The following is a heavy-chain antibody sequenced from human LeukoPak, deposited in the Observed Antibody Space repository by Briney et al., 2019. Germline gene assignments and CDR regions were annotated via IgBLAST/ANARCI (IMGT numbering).Heavy chain of an antibody. CDR2: IYYSGST. CDR1: GGSISSNSFY. CDR3: LNTYHKGSGSYWGYIDN. Sequence: SETLSLTCTVSGGSISSNSFYWGWIRQPPGKGLEWIGSIYYSGSTYYNPSLKSRVTISVDTSKNQFSLKLSSVIAADTAVYYCLNTYHKGSGSYWGYIDNWGQGTLVTVSS. D-gene: IGHD3-10*01. J-gene: IGHJ4*02. V-gene: IGHV4-39*01.